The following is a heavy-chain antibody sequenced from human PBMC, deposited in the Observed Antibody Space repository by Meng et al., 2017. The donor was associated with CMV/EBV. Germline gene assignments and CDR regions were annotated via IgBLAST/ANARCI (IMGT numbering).Heavy chain of an antibody. CDR2: INHSGST. D-gene: IGHD3-10*01. V-gene: IGHV4-34*01. CDR1: GGSFSGYY. Sequence: GSLRLSCAVYGGSFSGYYWSWIRQPPGKGLEWIGEINHSGSTNYNPSLKSRVTISVDTSKNQFSLKLSSVTAADTAVYYCARRERITMVRGVRHYYGMDVWGQGTTVTVSS. CDR3: ARRERITMVRGVRHYYGMDV. J-gene: IGHJ6*02.